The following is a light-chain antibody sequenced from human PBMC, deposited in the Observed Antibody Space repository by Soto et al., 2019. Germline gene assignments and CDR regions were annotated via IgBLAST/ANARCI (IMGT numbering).Light chain of an antibody. CDR3: QQYNNYFSWT. Sequence: DIQMTQSPSTLSASVGDRVTITCRASQSISIWLAWYQQKPGEAPNILIYDASTLVSGVPSRFSGSGSGTEFTLTISSLQPDDFATYYCQQYNNYFSWTFGQGTKVEIK. V-gene: IGKV1-5*01. CDR2: DAS. J-gene: IGKJ1*01. CDR1: QSISIW.